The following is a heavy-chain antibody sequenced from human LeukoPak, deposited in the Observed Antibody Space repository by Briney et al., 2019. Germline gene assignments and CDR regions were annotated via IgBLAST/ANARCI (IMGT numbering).Heavy chain of an antibody. V-gene: IGHV4-61*02. CDR3: ARDGEMATASV. CDR1: GGSISSGSYY. Sequence: SETLSLTCTVSGGSISSGSYYWSWIRQPAGKGLEWIGRIYTSGSTNYNPSLKSRVTISVDTSKNQFSLKLSSVTAADTAVYYCARDGEMATASVWGKGTTVTISS. D-gene: IGHD5-24*01. CDR2: IYTSGST. J-gene: IGHJ6*04.